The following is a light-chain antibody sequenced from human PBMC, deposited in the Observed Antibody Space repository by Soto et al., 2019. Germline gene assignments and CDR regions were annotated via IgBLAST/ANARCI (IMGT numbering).Light chain of an antibody. Sequence: EIVMTQSPATLSVSPGERVTLSCRASQSVSSSLAWYHQKPGQAPRLLIYGASTRATGIPARFSGSGSGTEFTLTISSLQSEDFAVYYCQQYNNWSPFTFGPGTKVDIK. CDR1: QSVSSS. CDR2: GAS. J-gene: IGKJ3*01. V-gene: IGKV3-15*01. CDR3: QQYNNWSPFT.